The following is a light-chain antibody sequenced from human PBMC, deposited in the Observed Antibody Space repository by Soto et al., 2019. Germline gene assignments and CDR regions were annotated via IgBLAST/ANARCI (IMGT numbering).Light chain of an antibody. CDR2: EVS. Sequence: SALTQPPSVSVSPGQSVTISCTGTSSDVGSYNRVSWYQQPPGTAPKLMIYEVSNRPSGVPDRFSGSKSGNTASLTISGLQAEDEADYYCNSYTTSATYVFGTGTKSPS. CDR3: NSYTTSATYV. CDR1: SSDVGSYNR. J-gene: IGLJ1*01. V-gene: IGLV2-18*02.